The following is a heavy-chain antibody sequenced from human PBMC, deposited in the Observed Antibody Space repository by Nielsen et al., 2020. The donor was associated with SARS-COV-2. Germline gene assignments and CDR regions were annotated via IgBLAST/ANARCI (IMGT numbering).Heavy chain of an antibody. CDR1: GFTFDDYA. Sequence: GGSLRLSCAASGFTFDDYAMHWVRQAPGRGLEWVSGINWNSDRIVYADSVKGRFTISRDNAKGTLFLQMDSLRLEDTAMYSCATENWDDGYFFDHWGQGTLVTVSS. V-gene: IGHV3-9*01. CDR3: ATENWDDGYFFDH. J-gene: IGHJ4*02. CDR2: INWNSDRI. D-gene: IGHD1-1*01.